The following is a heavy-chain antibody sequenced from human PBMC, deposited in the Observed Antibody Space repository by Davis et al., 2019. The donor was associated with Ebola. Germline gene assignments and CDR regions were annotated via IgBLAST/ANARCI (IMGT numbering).Heavy chain of an antibody. D-gene: IGHD6-13*01. J-gene: IGHJ4*02. V-gene: IGHV4-4*02. CDR1: GFTFSSYAM. Sequence: MPGGSLRLSCAASGFTFSSYAMSWVRQPPGKGLEWIGEIYHSGSTNYNPSLKSRVIISVDKSKNQFSLKLSSVTAADTAVYYCASLSSSWCFDYWGQGTLVTVSS. CDR2: IYHSGST. CDR3: ASLSSSWCFDY.